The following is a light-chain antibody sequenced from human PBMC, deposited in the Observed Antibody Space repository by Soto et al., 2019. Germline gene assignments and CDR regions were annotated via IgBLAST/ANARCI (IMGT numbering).Light chain of an antibody. V-gene: IGLV1-40*01. CDR2: DNS. CDR3: QSYDSSLSGYV. J-gene: IGLJ1*01. CDR1: SSNIGAGYD. Sequence: QSVLTQPPSVSGAPGQRDTISCTGSSSNIGAGYDVHWYQQLPGTAPKLLIYDNSNRPSGVPDRFSGSKSGTSASLAITGLQAEDETDYYCQSYDSSLSGYVFGTGTKLTVL.